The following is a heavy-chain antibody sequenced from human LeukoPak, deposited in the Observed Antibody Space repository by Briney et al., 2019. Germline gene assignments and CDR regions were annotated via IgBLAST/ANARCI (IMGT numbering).Heavy chain of an antibody. CDR1: GYSCTSYC. D-gene: IGHD1-26*01. Sequence: GESLKISCKVSGYSCTSYCIGWVRQMPGKGLEWMGIIYPGDSGPTYSPSFQGQDTISVDKSINTAYLQWSSLQASDTAMYYCGMSGDRVPLQDDVFDVWGQGTMVTVST. CDR3: GMSGDRVPLQDDVFDV. V-gene: IGHV5-51*01. CDR2: IYPGDSGP. J-gene: IGHJ3*01.